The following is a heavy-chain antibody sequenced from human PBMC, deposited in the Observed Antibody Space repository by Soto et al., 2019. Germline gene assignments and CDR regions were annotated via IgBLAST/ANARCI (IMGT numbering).Heavy chain of an antibody. D-gene: IGHD2-2*01. V-gene: IGHV4-59*12. Sequence: QVQLQESGPGLVKPSETLSLTCTVSGGSISSYYWSWIRQPPGKGLEWIGEINHSGSTNYNPSLKSRVTISVDTSKNQFSLKLSSVTAADTAVYYCARAYCSSTSCPVLYWGQGTLVTVSS. J-gene: IGHJ4*02. CDR2: INHSGST. CDR3: ARAYCSSTSCPVLY. CDR1: GGSISSYY.